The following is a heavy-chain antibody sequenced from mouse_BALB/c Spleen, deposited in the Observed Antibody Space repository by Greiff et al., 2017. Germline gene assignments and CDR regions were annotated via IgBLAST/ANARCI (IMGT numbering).Heavy chain of an antibody. CDR2: ISSGSSTI. V-gene: IGHV5-17*02. D-gene: IGHD2-1*01. Sequence: EVKVEESGGGLVQPGGSRKLSCAASGFTFSSFGMHWVRQAPEKGLEWVAYISSGSSTIYYADTVKGRFTISRDNPKNTLFLQMTSLRSEDTAMYYCARDGNYAYAMDYWGQGTSVTVSS. CDR3: ARDGNYAYAMDY. CDR1: GFTFSSFG. J-gene: IGHJ4*01.